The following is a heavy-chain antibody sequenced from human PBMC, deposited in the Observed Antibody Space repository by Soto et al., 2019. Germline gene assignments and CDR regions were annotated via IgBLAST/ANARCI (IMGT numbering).Heavy chain of an antibody. J-gene: IGHJ4*02. CDR2: IIPIFGTA. CDR3: ARVGYYDSSGYSYYFDY. Sequence: QVQLVQSGAEVKKPGSSVKVSCKASGGTFSSYAISWVRQAPGQGLEWMGGIIPIFGTANYAQKFQGRVTITADESTSTAYMELSSLRSEDTAVYYCARVGYYDSSGYSYYFDYWGQGTLVTVSS. V-gene: IGHV1-69*12. CDR1: GGTFSSYA. D-gene: IGHD3-22*01.